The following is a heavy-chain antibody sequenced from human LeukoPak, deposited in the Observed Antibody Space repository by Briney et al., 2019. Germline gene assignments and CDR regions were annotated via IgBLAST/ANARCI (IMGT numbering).Heavy chain of an antibody. CDR1: GFTFSSYA. CDR3: ARGFRAFDF. Sequence: GRSLRLSCAASGFTFSSYAMHWVRQAPGKGLEWVAVISYDGSNKYYADSVKGRFTISRDNSENTLYLQMNSLRAEDTAVYYCARGFRAFDFWAQGTMVTVSS. CDR2: ISYDGSNK. V-gene: IGHV3-30-3*01. J-gene: IGHJ3*01.